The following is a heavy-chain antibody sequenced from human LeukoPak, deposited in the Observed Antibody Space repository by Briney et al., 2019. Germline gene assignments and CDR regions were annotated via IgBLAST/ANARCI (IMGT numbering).Heavy chain of an antibody. CDR2: ISSSGSTI. V-gene: IGHV3-48*03. D-gene: IGHD2-15*01. CDR1: GFTFSSYE. Sequence: GGSLRLSCAASGFTFSSYEMNWVRQAPGKGLEWVSYISSSGSTIYYADSVKGRFTISRDNAKKSLYLQMNSLRAEDTAVYYCARPQGYCSGGSCYHLDYYYYGMDVWGQGTTVTVSS. J-gene: IGHJ6*02. CDR3: ARPQGYCSGGSCYHLDYYYYGMDV.